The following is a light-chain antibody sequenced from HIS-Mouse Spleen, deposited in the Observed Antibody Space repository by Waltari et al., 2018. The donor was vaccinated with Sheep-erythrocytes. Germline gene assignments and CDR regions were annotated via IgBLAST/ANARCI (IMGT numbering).Light chain of an antibody. J-gene: IGLJ1*01. V-gene: IGLV2-14*01. Sequence: QSALTQPASVSGSPGQSITIPCTGTSSDVGGYNYLSWYQQYPGKAPKLMIYEVSNRPSGVSNRFSGSKSGNTASLTISGLQAEDEADYYCSSYTSSSAYVFGTGTKVTVL. CDR3: SSYTSSSAYV. CDR2: EVS. CDR1: SSDVGGYNY.